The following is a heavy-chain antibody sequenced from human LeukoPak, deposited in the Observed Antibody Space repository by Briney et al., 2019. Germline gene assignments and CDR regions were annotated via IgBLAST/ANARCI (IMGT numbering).Heavy chain of an antibody. D-gene: IGHD3-10*01. CDR3: ASEYYYGSGSYLHFVY. CDR2: IIPILGIA. CDR1: GGTFSSYA. J-gene: IGHJ4*02. V-gene: IGHV1-69*04. Sequence: SVKVFCKASGGTFSSYAISWVRQAPGHGLEWMGRIIPILGIANYAQKFQGRVTITADKSTSTAYMELSSLRSEDTAVYYCASEYYYGSGSYLHFVYWGQRTLVTVSS.